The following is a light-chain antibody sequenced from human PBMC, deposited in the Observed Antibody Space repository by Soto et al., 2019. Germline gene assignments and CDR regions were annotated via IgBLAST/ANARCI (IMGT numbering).Light chain of an antibody. CDR3: DVWYSGTDHYV. V-gene: IGLV3-21*02. CDR2: DDT. CDR1: NIGSKS. J-gene: IGLJ1*01. Sequence: SYELTQPHSVSVAPGQTASITCKGDNIGSKSVQWYQQKPGQAPVLVIYDDTDLPSGIPERFSGSNSGNTATMTFSMAEAGDEGEYYCDVWYSGTDHYVLGTWTKLTVI.